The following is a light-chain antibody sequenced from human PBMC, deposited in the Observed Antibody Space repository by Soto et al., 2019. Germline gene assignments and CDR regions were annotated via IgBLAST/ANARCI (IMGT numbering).Light chain of an antibody. CDR2: DAS. V-gene: IGKV1-12*01. CDR1: QGISRW. Sequence: DIQMTQSPSSVSASVGDRVTITCRASQGISRWLDWYQQKPGKAPKLLIYDASSVQSGVPSRFSGSGSGTDFTLTISSLQPEDFATYYCQQADSFPLTFGGGTKWIS. J-gene: IGKJ4*01. CDR3: QQADSFPLT.